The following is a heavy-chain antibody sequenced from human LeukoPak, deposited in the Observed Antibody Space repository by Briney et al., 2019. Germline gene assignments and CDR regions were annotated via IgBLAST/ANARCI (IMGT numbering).Heavy chain of an antibody. D-gene: IGHD6-6*01. J-gene: IGHJ4*02. Sequence: ASVNVSCKASGYTFTGYYMHWVRQAPGQGLEWMGWINPNSGGTNYAQKFQGRVTMTRDTSISTAYMELSRLRSDDTAVYYCARDLGGSSSYWGQGTLVTVSS. CDR2: INPNSGGT. CDR3: ARDLGGSSSY. V-gene: IGHV1-2*02. CDR1: GYTFTGYY.